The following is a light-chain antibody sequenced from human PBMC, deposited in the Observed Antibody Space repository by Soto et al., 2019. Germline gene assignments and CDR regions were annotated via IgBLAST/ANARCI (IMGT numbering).Light chain of an antibody. V-gene: IGLV4-69*01. Sequence: QPVLTQSPSASASLGASVKLTCTLSSGHSSYAIAWHQQQPEKGPRYLMKVNSDGYHNKGDGIPDRFSGSSSGAERYLTISSLQSEDEADYYCQTWGTGIQVFGGGTKLTVL. CDR2: VNSDGYH. J-gene: IGLJ2*01. CDR3: QTWGTGIQV. CDR1: SGHSSYA.